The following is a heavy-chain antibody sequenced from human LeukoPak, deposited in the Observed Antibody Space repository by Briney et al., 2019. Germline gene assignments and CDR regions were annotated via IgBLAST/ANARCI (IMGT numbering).Heavy chain of an antibody. J-gene: IGHJ4*02. CDR2: ISYDGSNK. V-gene: IGHV3-30*18. Sequence: GGSLRLSCAASGFTFSSYGMHWVRQAPGKGLEWAAVISYDGSNKYYADSVKGRFTISRDNSKNTLYLQMNSLRAEDTAVYYCAKEAEYYDILTGYQYWGQGTLVTVSS. CDR1: GFTFSSYG. D-gene: IGHD3-9*01. CDR3: AKEAEYYDILTGYQY.